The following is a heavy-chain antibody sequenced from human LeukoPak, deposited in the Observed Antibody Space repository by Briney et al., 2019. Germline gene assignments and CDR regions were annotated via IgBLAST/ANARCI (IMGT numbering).Heavy chain of an antibody. CDR1: GDSFTSVTDY. CDR2: GDYSGGT. V-gene: IGHV4-39*01. CDR3: ARGRRITMIVVVITSGAFDI. J-gene: IGHJ3*02. D-gene: IGHD3-22*01. Sequence: PSETLSLTCTVSGDSFTSVTDYWAWIRQPPGKGLEWIASGDYSGGTYYNPSLESRVAISADMSKNQISLKLSSVTAADTAVYYCARGRRITMIVVVITSGAFDIWGQGTMVTVSS.